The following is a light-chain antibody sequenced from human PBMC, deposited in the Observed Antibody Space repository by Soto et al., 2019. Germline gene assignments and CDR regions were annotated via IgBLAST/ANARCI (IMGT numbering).Light chain of an antibody. J-gene: IGLJ2*01. CDR3: SSYTRNSTLV. CDR1: SSDVGGYNY. CDR2: EVS. Sequence: QSALTQPASVSGSPGQSITISCTGTSSDVGGYNYVSWYQQHPGKAPKLMIYEVSNRPSGVSNRFSGSKSGNTASLTISGPQAEDEADYYCSSYTRNSTLVFGGGTKVTVL. V-gene: IGLV2-14*01.